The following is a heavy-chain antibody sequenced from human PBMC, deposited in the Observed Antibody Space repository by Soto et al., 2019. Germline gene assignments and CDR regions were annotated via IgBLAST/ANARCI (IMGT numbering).Heavy chain of an antibody. V-gene: IGHV1-18*01. Sequence: ASVKVSCKGSGYGFTTYGITWVRQAPGQGLEWMAWISAHNGNTNYAQKLQGRVTMTSDTSTSTAYMELSSLTSDDTAVYYCARGGGIVVVTAPYDHWGQGTLVTV. D-gene: IGHD2-21*02. CDR1: GYGFTTYG. CDR3: ARGGGIVVVTAPYDH. CDR2: ISAHNGNT. J-gene: IGHJ4*02.